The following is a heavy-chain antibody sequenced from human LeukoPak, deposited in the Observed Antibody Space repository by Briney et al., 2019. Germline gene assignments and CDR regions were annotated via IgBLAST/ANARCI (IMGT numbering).Heavy chain of an antibody. CDR1: GYTFNRYG. CDR2: ISAYNGDT. J-gene: IGHJ4*02. Sequence: ASVKVSCEASGYTFNRYGISWARQAPGQELEWMGWISAYNGDTKYTQKFQGRVTLTTDASTSTAYMELRSLRSDDTAMYYCARDPSNTSGWYIYFDSWGQGTLVTVSS. V-gene: IGHV1-18*01. D-gene: IGHD6-19*01. CDR3: ARDPSNTSGWYIYFDS.